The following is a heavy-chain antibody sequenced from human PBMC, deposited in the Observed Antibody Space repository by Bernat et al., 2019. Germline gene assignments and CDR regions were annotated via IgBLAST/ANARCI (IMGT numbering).Heavy chain of an antibody. CDR2: IIHSGAT. V-gene: IGHV4-34*01. D-gene: IGHD2-8*02. CDR3: ARGTVVVGYASFDY. Sequence: QVQLQQWGAGLLKPSETLSLTCSVYGGSFSGYYWTWIRQPPGKGLEWIAEIIHSGATNYSPSLKRRVTLSVDTSKNQFSLHLTSVTAADTAVYYCARGTVVVGYASFDYWGQGSLVTVSS. CDR1: GGSFSGYY. J-gene: IGHJ4*02.